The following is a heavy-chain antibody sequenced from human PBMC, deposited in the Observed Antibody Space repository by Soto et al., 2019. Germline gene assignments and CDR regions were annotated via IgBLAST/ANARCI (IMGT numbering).Heavy chain of an antibody. D-gene: IGHD3-22*01. CDR1: GGSISSYY. J-gene: IGHJ4*02. V-gene: IGHV4-59*12. CDR3: ARDGDYYDSSGYYWRYFDY. Sequence: SETLSLTCTVSGGSISSYYWSWIRQPPGKGLEWIAYIYYTGSTNYNPSLKSRVTLSADTSKNQFSLKLSSVTAADTAVYYCARDGDYYDSSGYYWRYFDYWGQGTLVTVS. CDR2: IYYTGST.